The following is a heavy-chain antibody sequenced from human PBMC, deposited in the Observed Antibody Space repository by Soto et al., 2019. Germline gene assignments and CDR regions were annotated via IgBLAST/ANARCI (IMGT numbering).Heavy chain of an antibody. D-gene: IGHD3-3*01. Sequence: GGSLRLSCAASGFTFSSYGMHWVRQAPGKGLEWVAVIWYDGSNKYYADSVKGRFTISRDNSKNTLYLQMNSLRAEDTAVYYCARDLNYDFWSGYYSIDYWGQGTLVTV. CDR1: GFTFSSYG. J-gene: IGHJ4*02. V-gene: IGHV3-33*01. CDR2: IWYDGSNK. CDR3: ARDLNYDFWSGYYSIDY.